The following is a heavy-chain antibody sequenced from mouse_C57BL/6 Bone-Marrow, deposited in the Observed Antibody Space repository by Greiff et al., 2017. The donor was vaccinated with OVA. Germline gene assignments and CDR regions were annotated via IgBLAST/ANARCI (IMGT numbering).Heavy chain of an antibody. CDR2: IYPRSGNT. D-gene: IGHD2-4*01. Sequence: QVQLQQSGAELARPGASVKLSCKASGYTFTSYGISWVKQRTGQGLEWNGEIYPRSGNTYYNEKFKGKATLTADKSSSTAYMELRSLTSEDSAVYFCARDYYDYDRGFAYWGQGTLVTVSA. V-gene: IGHV1-81*01. CDR3: ARDYYDYDRGFAY. J-gene: IGHJ3*01. CDR1: GYTFTSYG.